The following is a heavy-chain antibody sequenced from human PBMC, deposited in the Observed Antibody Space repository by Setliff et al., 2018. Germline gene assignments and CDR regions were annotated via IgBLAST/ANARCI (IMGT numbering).Heavy chain of an antibody. CDR1: GGSISNYY. V-gene: IGHV4-4*07. J-gene: IGHJ3*02. CDR3: ARKGISALSGAFDM. Sequence: PSETLSLTCTVSGGSISNYYWSWIRQPAGKGLEWIGRIYTSGSTNYNPSIKSPVTMSVDTSKNQFSLKLSSVTAADTAVYYCARKGISALSGAFDMWGQGTMVTVSS. D-gene: IGHD1-26*01. CDR2: IYTSGST.